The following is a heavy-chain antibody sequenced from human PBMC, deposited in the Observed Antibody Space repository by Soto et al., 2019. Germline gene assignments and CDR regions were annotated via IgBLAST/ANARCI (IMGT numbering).Heavy chain of an antibody. J-gene: IGHJ5*02. Sequence: GGSLRLSCAASGFTFSSYSMNWVRQAPGKGLEWVSSISSSSSYIYYADSVKGRFTISRDNAKNSLYLQMNSLRAEDTAVYYCARESTTVTTRRRGWFDPWGQGTLVTVSS. D-gene: IGHD4-17*01. CDR3: ARESTTVTTRRRGWFDP. CDR1: GFTFSSYS. CDR2: ISSSSSYI. V-gene: IGHV3-21*01.